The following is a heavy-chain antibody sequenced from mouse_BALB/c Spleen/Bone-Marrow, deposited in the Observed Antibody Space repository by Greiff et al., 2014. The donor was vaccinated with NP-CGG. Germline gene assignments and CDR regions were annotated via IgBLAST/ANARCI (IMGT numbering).Heavy chain of an antibody. Sequence: VQLQQPGAELVKPGASVKLSCTASGFNIKDTYMHWVKQRPEQGLEWIGRIDPANGNTKYDPKFQGKATITADTSSNTAYLQLSSLTSEYTAVYYCAPYYYGSSQSAYWGQGTLVTVSA. D-gene: IGHD1-1*01. CDR2: IDPANGNT. V-gene: IGHV14-3*02. CDR1: GFNIKDTY. J-gene: IGHJ3*01. CDR3: APYYYGSSQSAY.